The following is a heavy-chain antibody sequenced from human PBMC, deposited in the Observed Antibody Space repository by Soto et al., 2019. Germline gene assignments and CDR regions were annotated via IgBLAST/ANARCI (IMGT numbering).Heavy chain of an antibody. Sequence: EVQLVETGGGLIQPGGSLRLSCAASGFTVSSNYMSWVRQAPGKGLEWVSVIYSGGSTYYADSVKGRFTISRDNSKHTLYLQMNSLRAEDTAVYYCARDGGGLYSYGPEDWYFDLWGRGTLVTVSS. CDR3: ARDGGGLYSYGPEDWYFDL. J-gene: IGHJ2*01. V-gene: IGHV3-53*02. CDR2: IYSGGST. D-gene: IGHD5-18*01. CDR1: GFTVSSNY.